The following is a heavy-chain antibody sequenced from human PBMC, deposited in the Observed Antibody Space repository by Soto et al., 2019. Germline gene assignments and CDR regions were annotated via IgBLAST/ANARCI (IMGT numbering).Heavy chain of an antibody. D-gene: IGHD6-13*01. J-gene: IGHJ4*02. CDR1: GFTFSNAW. V-gene: IGHV3-15*01. Sequence: EVQLVESGGGLVKPGWSLRLSCAASGFTFSNAWMSWVRQAPGKGLEWVGRIKSKTDGGRTDYAAPVKGRFTISRDDSKIALYLQMNGLRAENTAVYYCPTGLSWPPDLEYWGQGTLVTVSS. CDR2: IKSKTDGGRT. CDR3: PTGLSWPPDLEY.